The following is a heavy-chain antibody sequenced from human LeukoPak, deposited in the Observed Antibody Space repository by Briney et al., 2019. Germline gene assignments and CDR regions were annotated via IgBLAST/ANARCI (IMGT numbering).Heavy chain of an antibody. CDR2: IYYSGST. V-gene: IGHV4-59*01. CDR1: GGSISSYH. Sequence: SETLSLTCTVSGGSISSYHWSWIRQPPGKGLEWIGYIYYSGSTNYNPSLKSRVTISVDTSKNQFSLKLSSVTAADTAVYYCARGHDISSPYYYYGMDVWGKGTTVTVSS. J-gene: IGHJ6*04. CDR3: ARGHDISSPYYYYGMDV. D-gene: IGHD3-9*01.